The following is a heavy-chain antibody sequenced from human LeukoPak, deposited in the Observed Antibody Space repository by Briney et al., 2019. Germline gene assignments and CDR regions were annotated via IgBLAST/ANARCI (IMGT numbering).Heavy chain of an antibody. CDR1: GGSISSYY. V-gene: IGHV4-4*07. J-gene: IGHJ4*02. Sequence: PSETLSLTCTVSGGSISSYYWSWIRQPAGKGLEWIGRIYTSGSTNYNPSLKSRVTMSVDTSKNQFSLKLSSVTAADTAVYYCARGTFFNNNDYNTVHDYWGQGTLVTVSS. D-gene: IGHD5-24*01. CDR2: IYTSGST. CDR3: ARGTFFNNNDYNTVHDY.